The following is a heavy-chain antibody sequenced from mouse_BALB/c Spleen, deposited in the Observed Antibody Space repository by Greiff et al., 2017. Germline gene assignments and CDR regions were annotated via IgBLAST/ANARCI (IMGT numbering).Heavy chain of an antibody. J-gene: IGHJ1*01. Sequence: DVHLVESGGGLVKPGGSLKLSCAASGFTFSSYAMSWVRQSPEKRLEWVAEISSGGSYTYYPDTVTGRFTISRDNAKNTLYLEMSSLRSEDTAMYYCARYGSTLYWYFDVWGAGTTVTVSS. CDR1: GFTFSSYA. CDR2: ISSGGSYT. V-gene: IGHV5-9-4*01. D-gene: IGHD1-1*01. CDR3: ARYGSTLYWYFDV.